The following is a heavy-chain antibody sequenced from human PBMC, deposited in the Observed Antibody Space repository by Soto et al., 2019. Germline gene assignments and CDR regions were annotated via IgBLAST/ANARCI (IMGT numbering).Heavy chain of an antibody. Sequence: QVPLVQSGAEVKKPGSSVTVSCKASGDTFSSYAIHWVRQAPGQGLEWMGGIIPMYGPAKYAQRFQGRVTITADESTTTVYMELTSLTSQDTAVYYCARVTSMVRGVIDNWFDPWGHGTLVTVSS. CDR1: GDTFSSYA. J-gene: IGHJ5*02. D-gene: IGHD3-10*01. CDR3: ARVTSMVRGVIDNWFDP. CDR2: IIPMYGPA. V-gene: IGHV1-69*01.